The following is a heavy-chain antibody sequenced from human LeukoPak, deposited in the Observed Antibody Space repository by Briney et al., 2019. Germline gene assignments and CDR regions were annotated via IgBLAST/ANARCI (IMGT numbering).Heavy chain of an antibody. CDR2: ISGSGGST. Sequence: GGSLRLSCAASGFTFDDYAMHWVRQAPGKGLEWVSGISGSGGSTYYADSVKGRFTISRDNAKNSLSLQMNSLRAEDTAVYYCARSDTSGYYDYWGQGTLVTVSS. D-gene: IGHD3-22*01. J-gene: IGHJ4*02. V-gene: IGHV3-20*04. CDR3: ARSDTSGYYDY. CDR1: GFTFDDYA.